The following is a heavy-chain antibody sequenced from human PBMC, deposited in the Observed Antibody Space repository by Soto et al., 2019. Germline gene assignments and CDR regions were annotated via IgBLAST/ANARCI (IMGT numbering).Heavy chain of an antibody. CDR1: GFTFSKYA. V-gene: IGHV3-23*01. CDR2: IGGSGAAT. CDR3: AIGFGGVIVVAAYFEY. D-gene: IGHD3-16*02. J-gene: IGHJ4*02. Sequence: EVQLLESGGGLVQPGGSLRLSCVASGFTFSKYAVSWVRQAPGKGLEWVSAIGGSGAATYYADSVKGRFTISRDNCKNTLYLQMNRLRDEDTAVYYCAIGFGGVIVVAAYFEYWGQGTLVTVSS.